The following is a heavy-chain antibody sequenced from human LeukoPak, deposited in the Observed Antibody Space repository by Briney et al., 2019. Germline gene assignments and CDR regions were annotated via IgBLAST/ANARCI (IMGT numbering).Heavy chain of an antibody. CDR2: INPSGGST. D-gene: IGHD2-21*02. V-gene: IGHV1-46*01. J-gene: IGHJ4*02. CDR3: ARDRVTGPGDY. Sequence: GASVKVSCKASGYTFTSYYMHWARQAPGQGLEWMGIINPSGGSTCYAQKFQGRVTMTRDTSTSTVYMELSSLRSEDTAVYYCARDRVTGPGDYWGQGTLATVSS. CDR1: GYTFTSYY.